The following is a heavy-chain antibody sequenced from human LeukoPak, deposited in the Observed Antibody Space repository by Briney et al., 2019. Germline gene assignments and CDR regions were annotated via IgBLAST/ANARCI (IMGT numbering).Heavy chain of an antibody. CDR3: TRHLVGTAMVFDY. Sequence: PGGYLRLSCAASGFTFSGFAMHWVRQASGKGLEWVVRIRSKANSYATAYAASVKGRFTISRDDSKNTAYLQMNSLKTEDTAVYYCTRHLVGTAMVFDYWGQGTLVTVSS. CDR1: GFTFSGFA. D-gene: IGHD5-18*01. CDR2: IRSKANSYAT. J-gene: IGHJ4*02. V-gene: IGHV3-73*01.